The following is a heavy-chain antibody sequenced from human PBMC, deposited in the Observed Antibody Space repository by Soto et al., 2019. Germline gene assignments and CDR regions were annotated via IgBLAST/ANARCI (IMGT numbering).Heavy chain of an antibody. CDR3: ARHPPRITMIVGAFDI. Sequence: PGESLKISCKGSGYSFTSYWIGWVRQMPGKGLEWMGIIYPGDSDTRYSPSFQGQVTISADKSISTAYLQWSSLKASDTAMYYCARHPPRITMIVGAFDIWGQGTMVTV. CDR1: GYSFTSYW. D-gene: IGHD3-22*01. J-gene: IGHJ3*02. V-gene: IGHV5-51*01. CDR2: IYPGDSDT.